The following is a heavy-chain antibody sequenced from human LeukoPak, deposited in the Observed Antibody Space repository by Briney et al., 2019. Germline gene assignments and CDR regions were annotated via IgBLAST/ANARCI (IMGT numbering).Heavy chain of an antibody. D-gene: IGHD2-2*02. Sequence: ASVKVSCKESVYSFTDYYMHWVRQAPGQGLEWMGWINPKSGDTKYAQKFQGRITMTRDTSISTSYMELSRLRSDDTAVYYCARERCTTAGCDKSSDSCGQGTLITVSS. CDR2: INPKSGDT. CDR1: VYSFTDYY. J-gene: IGHJ4*02. CDR3: ARERCTTAGCDKSSDS. V-gene: IGHV1-2*02.